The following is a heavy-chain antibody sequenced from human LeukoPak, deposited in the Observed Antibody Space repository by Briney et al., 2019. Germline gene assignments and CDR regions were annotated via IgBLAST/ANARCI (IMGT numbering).Heavy chain of an antibody. CDR3: ARGRPGIAAAGTWYPFDY. CDR1: GGSFSGYY. D-gene: IGHD6-13*01. Sequence: SETLSLTCAVYGGSFSGYYWSWIRQPPGKGLEWMGEINHSGSTNYNPSLKSRVTISVDTSKNQFSLKLSSVTAADTAVYYCARGRPGIAAAGTWYPFDYWGQGTLVTVSS. CDR2: INHSGST. J-gene: IGHJ4*02. V-gene: IGHV4-34*01.